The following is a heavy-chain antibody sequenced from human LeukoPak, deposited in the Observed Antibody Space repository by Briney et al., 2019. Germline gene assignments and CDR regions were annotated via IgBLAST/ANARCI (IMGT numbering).Heavy chain of an antibody. V-gene: IGHV1-69*02. CDR3: ARVGSAVTTFDY. D-gene: IGHD4-11*01. J-gene: IGHJ4*02. CDR2: IIPILGIA. CDR1: GGTFISYT. Sequence: ASVKVSCKASGGTFISYTISWVRQAPGQGLEWMGRIIPILGIANYAQKFQGRVTITADKSTSTAYMELSSLRSEDTAVYYCARVGSAVTTFDYWGQGTLVTVSS.